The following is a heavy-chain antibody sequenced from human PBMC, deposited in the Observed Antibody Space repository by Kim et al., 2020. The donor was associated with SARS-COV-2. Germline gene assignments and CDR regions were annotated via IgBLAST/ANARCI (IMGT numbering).Heavy chain of an antibody. CDR2: ISGSGGST. CDR3: AKGPSVVPAAIGDWYFDL. J-gene: IGHJ2*01. CDR1: GFTFSSYA. Sequence: GGSLRLSCAASGFTFSSYAMSWVRQAPGKGLEWVSAISGSGGSTYYADSVKGRFTISRDNSKNTLYLQMNSLRAEDTAVYYCAKGPSVVPAAIGDWYFDLWGRGTLVTVSS. D-gene: IGHD2-2*01. V-gene: IGHV3-23*01.